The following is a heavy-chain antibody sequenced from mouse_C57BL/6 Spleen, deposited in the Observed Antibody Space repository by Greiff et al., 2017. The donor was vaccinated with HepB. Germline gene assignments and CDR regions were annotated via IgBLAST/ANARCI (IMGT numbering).Heavy chain of an antibody. Sequence: VQLQQSGAELVKPGASVKLSCKASGYTFTSYWMHWVKQRPGQGLEWIGMIHPNSGSTNYNEKFKSKATLTVDKSSSTAYMQLSSLTSEDSAVYYCARSEDYDGSSYGYFDVWGTGTTVTVSS. V-gene: IGHV1-64*01. CDR1: GYTFTSYW. CDR3: ARSEDYDGSSYGYFDV. CDR2: IHPNSGST. D-gene: IGHD1-1*01. J-gene: IGHJ1*03.